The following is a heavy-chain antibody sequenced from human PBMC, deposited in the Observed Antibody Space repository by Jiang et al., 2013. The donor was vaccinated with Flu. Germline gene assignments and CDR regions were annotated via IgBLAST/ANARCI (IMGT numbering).Heavy chain of an antibody. CDR2: IVVGSGNT. V-gene: IGHV1-58*02. Sequence: EVKKPGTSVKVSCKASGFTFTSSAMQWVRQARGQRLEWIGWIVVGSGNTNYAQKFQERVTITRDMSTSTAYMELSSLRSEGTAVYYCAADGITMVRGVPKPIYGMDVWGQGTTVTVSS. CDR3: AADGITMVRGVPKPIYGMDV. CDR1: GFTFTSSA. D-gene: IGHD3-10*01. J-gene: IGHJ6*02.